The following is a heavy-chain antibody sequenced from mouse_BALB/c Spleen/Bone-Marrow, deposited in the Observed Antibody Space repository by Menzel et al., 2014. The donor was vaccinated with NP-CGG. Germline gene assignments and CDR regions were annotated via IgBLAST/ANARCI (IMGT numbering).Heavy chain of an antibody. CDR3: ARSEYDDAMDY. D-gene: IGHD2-4*01. Sequence: VQLQQSAAELARPGASVKMSCKASGYTFTSYTMHWVKQRPGQGLEWIGYINPSSGYTEYNQKFKGKTTLTADESSSTAYMQLSSLTSEDSAVYYCARSEYDDAMDYWGQGTSVTVSS. J-gene: IGHJ4*01. V-gene: IGHV1-4*02. CDR1: GYTFTSYT. CDR2: INPSSGYT.